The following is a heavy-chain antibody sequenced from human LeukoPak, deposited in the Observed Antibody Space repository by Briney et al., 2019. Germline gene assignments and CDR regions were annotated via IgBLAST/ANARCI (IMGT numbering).Heavy chain of an antibody. Sequence: PSETLSLTCTVSGGSISSYYWSWIRQPPGKGLEWIGYIYYSGSTNYNPSLKSRVTMSVDTSKNQFSLKLSSVTAADTAVYYCARDDVGATSPHWGQGTLVTVSS. D-gene: IGHD1-26*01. CDR1: GGSISSYY. CDR3: ARDDVGATSPH. V-gene: IGHV4-59*12. CDR2: IYYSGST. J-gene: IGHJ4*02.